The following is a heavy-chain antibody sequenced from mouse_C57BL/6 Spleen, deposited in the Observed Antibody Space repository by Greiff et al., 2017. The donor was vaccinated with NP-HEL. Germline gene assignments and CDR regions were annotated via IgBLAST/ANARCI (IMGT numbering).Heavy chain of an antibody. J-gene: IGHJ3*01. CDR3: AREPSFAY. Sequence: EVKLMESGGGLVKPGGSLKLSCAASGFTFSSYAMSWVRQTPEKRLEWVATISDGGSYTYYPDNVKGRFTISRDNAKNNLYLQMSHLKSEDTAMYYCAREPSFAYWGQGTLVTVSA. CDR2: ISDGGSYT. CDR1: GFTFSSYA. V-gene: IGHV5-4*01.